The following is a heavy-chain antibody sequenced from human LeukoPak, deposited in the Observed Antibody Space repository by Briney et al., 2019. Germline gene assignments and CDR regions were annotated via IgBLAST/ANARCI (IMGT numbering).Heavy chain of an antibody. CDR3: ARTNPYYDFWSGYPNDY. J-gene: IGHJ4*02. CDR1: GGSISSGGYY. V-gene: IGHV4-31*03. D-gene: IGHD3-3*01. Sequence: SETLSLTCTVPGGSISSGGYYWSWIRQHPGKGLEWIGYIYYSGSTYYNPSLKSRVTISVDTAKNQFSLKLSSVTAADTAVYYCARTNPYYDFWSGYPNDYWGQGTLVTVSS. CDR2: IYYSGST.